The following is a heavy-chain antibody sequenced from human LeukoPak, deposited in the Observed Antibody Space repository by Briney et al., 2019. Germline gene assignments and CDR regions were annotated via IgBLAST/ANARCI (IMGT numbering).Heavy chain of an antibody. J-gene: IGHJ4*02. D-gene: IGHD3-22*01. CDR2: ISGSGGST. CDR3: ARHPDYYDSSGYWVY. Sequence: GGSLRLSCAASGFTFSSYAMSWVRQAPGKGLESVSAISGSGGSTYYADSVKGRFTISRDNSKNTLYLQMNSLRAEDTAVYYCARHPDYYDSSGYWVYWGQGTLVTVSS. CDR1: GFTFSSYA. V-gene: IGHV3-23*01.